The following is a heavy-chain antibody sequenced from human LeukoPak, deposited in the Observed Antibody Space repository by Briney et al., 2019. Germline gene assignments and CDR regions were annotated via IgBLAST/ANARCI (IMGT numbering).Heavy chain of an antibody. V-gene: IGHV3-30*04. CDR2: ISYDGSNK. Sequence: GGSLRLSCAASGFTFSSYAMHWVRQAPGKGLEWVAVISYDGSNKYYADSVKGRFTISRDNSKNTLYLQMNSLRAEDTAVYYCAREGVESTPIAARFAFALDYWGQGTLVTVSS. J-gene: IGHJ4*02. D-gene: IGHD6-6*01. CDR3: AREGVESTPIAARFAFALDY. CDR1: GFTFSSYA.